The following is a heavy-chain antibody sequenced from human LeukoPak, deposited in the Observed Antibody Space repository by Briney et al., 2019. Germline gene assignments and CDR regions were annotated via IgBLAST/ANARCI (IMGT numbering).Heavy chain of an antibody. Sequence: GASVKVSCKTSGYTFTTNGISWVRQAPGQGLEWMGGIIPIFGTANYAQKFQGRVTITTDESTSTAYMELSSLRSEDTAVYYCARGVLEWLSRNYYMDVWGKGTTVTVSS. V-gene: IGHV1-69*05. J-gene: IGHJ6*03. CDR1: GYTFTTNG. CDR2: IIPIFGTA. CDR3: ARGVLEWLSRNYYMDV. D-gene: IGHD3-3*01.